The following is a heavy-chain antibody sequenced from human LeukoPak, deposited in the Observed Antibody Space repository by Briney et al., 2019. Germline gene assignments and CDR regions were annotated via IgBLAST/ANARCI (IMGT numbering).Heavy chain of an antibody. D-gene: IGHD3-3*01. J-gene: IGHJ4*02. Sequence: SETLSLTCTVSGGSISSRSYYWGWIRQPPGKGLEWIGSIYYSGNTYYNPSLKSRVTISVDTSKNQFSLRLSSVTAADTAVYYCARRFPDFDYWGQGTLVTVSS. V-gene: IGHV4-39*01. CDR1: GGSISSRSYY. CDR3: ARRFPDFDY. CDR2: IYYSGNT.